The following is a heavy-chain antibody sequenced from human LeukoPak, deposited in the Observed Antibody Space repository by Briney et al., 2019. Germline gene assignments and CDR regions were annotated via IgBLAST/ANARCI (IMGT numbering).Heavy chain of an antibody. D-gene: IGHD5-24*01. CDR3: AREMATIEGDYFDY. CDR2: IYTSGST. J-gene: IGHJ4*02. V-gene: IGHV4-61*02. Sequence: KTSQTLSLTCTVSGGSISSGSYYWSWIRQPAGKGLEWIRRIYTSGSTNYNPSLKSRATISVDTSKNQFSLKLSSVTAADTAVYYCAREMATIEGDYFDYWGQGTLVTVSS. CDR1: GGSISSGSYY.